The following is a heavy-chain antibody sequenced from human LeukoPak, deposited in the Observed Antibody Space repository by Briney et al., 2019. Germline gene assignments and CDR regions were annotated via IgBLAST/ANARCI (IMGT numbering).Heavy chain of an antibody. CDR2: VNHSGYT. CDR3: ARQLYGSDY. CDR1: SVSFSTYY. V-gene: IGHV4-34*01. J-gene: IGHJ4*02. D-gene: IGHD4-17*01. Sequence: SETLSLTCDVSSVSFSTYYWSWLRQSPEKGLEWIGEVNHSGYTNYNPSLKSRVTISVDTSKNQFSLKLSSVTAADTAVYYCARQLYGSDYWGQGTLVTVSS.